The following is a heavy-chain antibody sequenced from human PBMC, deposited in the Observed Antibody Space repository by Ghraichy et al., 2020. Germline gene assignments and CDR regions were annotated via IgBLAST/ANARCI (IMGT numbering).Heavy chain of an antibody. V-gene: IGHV3-15*07. CDR2: IKSKTDGGTT. CDR3: TTDRKLLLWFGESP. D-gene: IGHD3-10*01. CDR1: GFTFSNAW. J-gene: IGHJ1*01. Sequence: GESLRLSCAASGFTFSNAWMNWVRQAPGKGLEWVGRIKSKTDGGTTDYAAPVKGRFTISRDDSKNTLYLQMNSLKTEDTAVYYCTTDRKLLLWFGESPWGQGTLVTVSS.